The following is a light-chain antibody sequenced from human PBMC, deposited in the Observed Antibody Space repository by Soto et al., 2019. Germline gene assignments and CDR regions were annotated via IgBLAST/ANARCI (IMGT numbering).Light chain of an antibody. J-gene: IGKJ1*01. V-gene: IGKV1-5*01. CDR1: QGISSW. CDR3: QQYNSYLWT. CDR2: HAS. Sequence: DIQMTQSPSSVSASVGDRVTITCRATQGISSWLAWYQQKPGKAPKLLIYHASTLESGVPSRFSGSGSGTEFTLTISSLQPDDFATYYCQQYNSYLWTFGQGTKVDIK.